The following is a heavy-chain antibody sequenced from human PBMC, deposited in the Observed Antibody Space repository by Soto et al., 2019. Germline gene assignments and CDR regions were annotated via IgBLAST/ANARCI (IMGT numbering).Heavy chain of an antibody. CDR2: ISGSGRST. CDR3: AKDFGYSYGYDAFDI. Sequence: GGVLRLSCAASGITFSSYAMSWVRQAPGKGLEWVSAISGSGRSTYYADSVKGRFTISRDNSRKTLYVQMNSLRAEDTAVYYCAKDFGYSYGYDAFDIWGQGTMVTVSS. V-gene: IGHV3-23*01. D-gene: IGHD5-18*01. J-gene: IGHJ3*02. CDR1: GITFSSYA.